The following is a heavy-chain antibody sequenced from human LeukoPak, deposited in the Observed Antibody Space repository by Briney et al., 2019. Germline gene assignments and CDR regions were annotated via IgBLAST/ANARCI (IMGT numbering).Heavy chain of an antibody. CDR2: TSYSRTT. J-gene: IGHJ3*02. V-gene: IGHV4-59*08. CDR3: AKLGHSDGWYLGAFDI. Sequence: SETLSLTCAVSGGSITGHYWNWIRQTPGMRLEWIGYTSYSRTTIYNSYFKGRAAMSIDTSKNQLYLNLTSVTATDTAVYYCAKLGHSDGWYLGAFDIWGQGTTVIVSS. CDR1: GGSITGHY. D-gene: IGHD6-19*01.